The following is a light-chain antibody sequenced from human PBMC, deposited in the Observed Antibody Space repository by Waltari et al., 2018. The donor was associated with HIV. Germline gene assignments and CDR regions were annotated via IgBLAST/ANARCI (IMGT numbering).Light chain of an antibody. J-gene: IGKJ1*01. V-gene: IGKV1-39*01. CDR3: QQSHNTPWT. CDR1: QNINNF. Sequence: DIQMTQSPPSLSASVGDTVTITCRASQNINNFLNWYQQRPGKVPELLIYAASSLHIGVPSRFSADGTGTEFTLSISDLQYEDFATYYCQQSHNTPWTFGQGTKLEI. CDR2: AAS.